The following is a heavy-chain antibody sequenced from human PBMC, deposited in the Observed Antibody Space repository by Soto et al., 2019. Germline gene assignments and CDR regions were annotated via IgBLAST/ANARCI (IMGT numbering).Heavy chain of an antibody. V-gene: IGHV1-18*01. CDR1: GYTFTSYG. CDR2: ISAYNGNT. J-gene: IGHJ4*02. CDR3: ARDQANFDWLLSNHFDY. D-gene: IGHD3-9*01. Sequence: QVQLVQSGAEVKKPGASVKVSCKASGYTFTSYGISWVRQAPGQGLEWMGWISAYNGNTNYAQKLQGRVTMTTDTSTSTAYMELRSLRSDDTAVYYCARDQANFDWLLSNHFDYWGQGTLVTVSS.